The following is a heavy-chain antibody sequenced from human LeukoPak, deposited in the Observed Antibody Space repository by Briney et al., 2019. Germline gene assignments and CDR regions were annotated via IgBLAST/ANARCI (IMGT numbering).Heavy chain of an antibody. CDR1: GFTFSNYW. J-gene: IGHJ4*02. V-gene: IGHV3-74*01. D-gene: IGHD2-2*01. CDR2: INSDGRST. CDR3: ARDQRYCSSSSCPWEPFDY. Sequence: PGGSLRLSCAASGFTFSNYWMHWVRQAPGKGLVWVSRINSDGRSTSYADSVKGRFTISRDNSKNTLYLQMNSLRAEDTAVYYCARDQRYCSSSSCPWEPFDYWGQGTLVTVSS.